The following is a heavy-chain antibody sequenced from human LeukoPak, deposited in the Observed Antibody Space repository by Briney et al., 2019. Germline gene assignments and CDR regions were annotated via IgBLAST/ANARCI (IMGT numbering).Heavy chain of an antibody. V-gene: IGHV3-33*01. CDR1: GFTFSSYG. CDR2: IWYDGSNK. J-gene: IGHJ4*02. CDR3: ASGLLERLRGPYYFDY. D-gene: IGHD4-17*01. Sequence: GRSLRLSCAASGFTFSSYGMHWVRQAPGKGLEWVAVIWYDGSNKYYADSVKGRFTISRDNSKNTLYLQMNSLRAEDTAVYYCASGLLERLRGPYYFDYWGQGTLVIVSS.